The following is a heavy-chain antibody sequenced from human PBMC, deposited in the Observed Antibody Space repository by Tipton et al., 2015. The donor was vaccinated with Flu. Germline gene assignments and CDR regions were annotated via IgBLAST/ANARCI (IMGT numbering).Heavy chain of an antibody. V-gene: IGHV4-59*01. CDR2: IFGDEST. CDR1: GGSINGYY. CDR3: ARTHWSGYQYYMDF. Sequence: TLSLTCTVSGGSINGYYWSWIRQPPGKGLECLGFIFGDESTNHTPFLKSRVTISVDTSKNQFSLRLSSVTAADTAVYYCARTHWSGYQYYMDFWGKGTTVTVSS. D-gene: IGHD3-10*01. J-gene: IGHJ6*03.